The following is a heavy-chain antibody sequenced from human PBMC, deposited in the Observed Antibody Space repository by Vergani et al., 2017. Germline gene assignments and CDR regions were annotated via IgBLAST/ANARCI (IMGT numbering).Heavy chain of an antibody. CDR2: IYTSMST. Sequence: QVQLQESGPGLVKPSQTLSLTCTVSGGSISSGSYYWSWIRQPAGKGLEWIGRIYTSMSTNYNPSLKSRVTISVNTSKNQFSLKLSSVAAADTALHYCARGHGYKDECGMDVWGQGTTVTVSS. CDR1: GGSISSGSYY. CDR3: ARGHGYKDECGMDV. D-gene: IGHD5-24*01. J-gene: IGHJ6*02. V-gene: IGHV4-61*02.